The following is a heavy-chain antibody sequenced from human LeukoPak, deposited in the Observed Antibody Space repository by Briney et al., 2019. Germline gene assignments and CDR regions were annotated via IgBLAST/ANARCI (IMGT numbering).Heavy chain of an antibody. D-gene: IGHD3-16*01. CDR2: INHNGNVN. V-gene: IGHV3-7*03. Sequence: GGSLRLSCVASGFTYSSYWMSWVRQAPGKGLEWVASINHNGNVNYYVDSVKGRFTISRDNAKNSLYLQMSNLRAEDTAVYFCARGGGLDVWGQGATVTVSS. CDR1: GFTYSSYW. CDR3: ARGGGLDV. J-gene: IGHJ6*02.